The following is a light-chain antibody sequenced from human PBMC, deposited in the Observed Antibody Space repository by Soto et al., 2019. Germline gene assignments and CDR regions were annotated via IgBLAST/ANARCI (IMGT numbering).Light chain of an antibody. CDR3: SSYTSSSTWV. CDR2: EVS. Sequence: QSVLTQPASVSRSPGQSITISCTGTSSDVGGYNYVSWYQQHPGKAPKLMIYEVSNRPSGVSNRFSGSKSGHTASLTISGLQAEDESDYYCSSYTSSSTWVFGGGTQLTLL. CDR1: SSDVGGYNY. J-gene: IGLJ3*02. V-gene: IGLV2-14*01.